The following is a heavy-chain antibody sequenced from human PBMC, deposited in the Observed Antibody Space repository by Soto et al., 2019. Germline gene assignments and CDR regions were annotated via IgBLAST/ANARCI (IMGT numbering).Heavy chain of an antibody. Sequence: KQSQTLSLTCAISGDSVSSNSAAWNWIRQSPSRGLEWLGRTYYRSKWYNDYAVSVKSRITINPDTSKNQFSLQLNSVTPEDTAVYYCARVGLEPYQGAYYYYGMDVWGQGTTVTVSS. V-gene: IGHV6-1*01. D-gene: IGHD1-1*01. CDR3: ARVGLEPYQGAYYYYGMDV. CDR1: GDSVSSNSAA. J-gene: IGHJ6*02. CDR2: TYYRSKWYN.